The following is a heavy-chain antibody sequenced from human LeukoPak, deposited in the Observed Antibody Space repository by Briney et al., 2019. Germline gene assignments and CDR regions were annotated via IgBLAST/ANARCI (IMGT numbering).Heavy chain of an antibody. J-gene: IGHJ3*02. CDR2: IWYDGSNK. Sequence: QPGGSLRLSCAASGFTFSSYGMHWVRQAPGKGLEWVAVIWYDGSNKYYADSVKGRFTISRDNSKNTLYLQMDSLRAEDTAVYYCARGEAMINAFDIWGQGTMVTVSS. D-gene: IGHD3-22*01. CDR3: ARGEAMINAFDI. CDR1: GFTFSSYG. V-gene: IGHV3-33*01.